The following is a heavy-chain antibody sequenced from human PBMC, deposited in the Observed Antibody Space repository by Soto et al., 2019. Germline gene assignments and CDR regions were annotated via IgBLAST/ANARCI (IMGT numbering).Heavy chain of an antibody. D-gene: IGHD3-22*01. CDR1: GFSFSTYA. CDR2: ISWNSGSI. CDR3: AKDMVPGRDSNPLAGYFDY. Sequence: DVQLLESGGGLVQPGGSLRLSCVASGFSFSTYAMSWVRQPPGKGLEWVSVISWNSGSIGYADSVKGRFTIYRDNAKNSLYLQMNSLRADDTALYYCAKDMVPGRDSNPLAGYFDYWGQGTLVTVSS. J-gene: IGHJ4*02. V-gene: IGHV3-9*01.